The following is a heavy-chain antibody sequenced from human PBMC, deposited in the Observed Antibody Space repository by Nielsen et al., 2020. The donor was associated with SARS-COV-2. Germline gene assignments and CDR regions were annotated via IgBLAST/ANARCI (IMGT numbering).Heavy chain of an antibody. CDR1: GGSLSGFQ. CDR2: INHSGDT. J-gene: IGHJ4*02. Sequence: SETLSLTCVVYGGSLSGFQWKWIRQPPGKGLEWIAQINHSGDTKHNPSLKSRVTISVDTSKNQFSLKLSSVTAADTAVYYCASSGPRSSSWPFDYWGQGTLVTVSS. D-gene: IGHD6-13*01. CDR3: ASSGPRSSSWPFDY. V-gene: IGHV4-34*01.